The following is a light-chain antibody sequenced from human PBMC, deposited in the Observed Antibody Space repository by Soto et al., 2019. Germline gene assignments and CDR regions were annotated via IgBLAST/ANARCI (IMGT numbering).Light chain of an antibody. Sequence: EIVLTQSPGTLSLSPGERATLSCRASQSVSRNYLAWYQQRPGQAPRLLIYVASSRASGIPDRFSGSGSGTDKTRTISRLEPEEFAVYDCQQYGSSPGTFGQGTKLEIK. CDR2: VAS. CDR1: QSVSRNY. V-gene: IGKV3-20*01. CDR3: QQYGSSPGT. J-gene: IGKJ2*01.